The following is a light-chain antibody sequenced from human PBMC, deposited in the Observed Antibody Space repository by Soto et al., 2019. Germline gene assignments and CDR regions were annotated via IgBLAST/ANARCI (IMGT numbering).Light chain of an antibody. CDR2: EVT. J-gene: IGLJ3*02. Sequence: QSVLTQPASVSGSPGQSITISCNGTSSDFGTYNFVAWYQQHPGKPPKLMIYEVTNRPSGVSNRFSASKSGNTASLTISGLQAEDQADYYCSSYTTSSTLVFGGGTKVTVL. CDR1: SSDFGTYNF. V-gene: IGLV2-14*01. CDR3: SSYTTSSTLV.